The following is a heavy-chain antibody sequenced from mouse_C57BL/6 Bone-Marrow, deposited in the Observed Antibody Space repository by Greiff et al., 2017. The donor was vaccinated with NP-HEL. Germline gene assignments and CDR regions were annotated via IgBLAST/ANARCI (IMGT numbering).Heavy chain of an antibody. CDR1: GYTFTDYN. Sequence: EVQLQQSGPELVKPGASVKMSCKASGYTFTDYNMHWVKPSHGKSLEWLGYINPNNGGTSYNQKFKGKATLTVNKSSSTAYMELRSLTSEDSAVYYCAREEGNYESGFAYWGQGTLVTVSA. CDR2: INPNNGGT. V-gene: IGHV1-22*01. D-gene: IGHD2-1*01. CDR3: AREEGNYESGFAY. J-gene: IGHJ3*01.